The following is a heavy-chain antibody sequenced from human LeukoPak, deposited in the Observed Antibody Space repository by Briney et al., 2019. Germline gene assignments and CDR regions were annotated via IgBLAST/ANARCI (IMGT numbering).Heavy chain of an antibody. CDR2: IKQDGSEK. CDR3: AREGPGYCSSTSCYGAFDI. J-gene: IGHJ3*02. V-gene: IGHV3-7*01. D-gene: IGHD2-2*01. CDR1: GFTFSSYW. Sequence: PGGSLRLSCAVSGFTFSSYWMSWVRQAPGKGLEWVANIKQDGSEKYYVDSVKGRFTISRDNAKNSLYLQMNSLRAEDTAVYYCAREGPGYCSSTSCYGAFDIWGQGTMVTVSS.